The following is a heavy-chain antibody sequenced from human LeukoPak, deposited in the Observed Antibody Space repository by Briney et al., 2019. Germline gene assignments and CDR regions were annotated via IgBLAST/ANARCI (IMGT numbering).Heavy chain of an antibody. CDR1: GFTFSSYS. CDR3: ARDPTNYYDSSGSSF. V-gene: IGHV3-21*01. Sequence: PGGSLRLSCAASGFTFSSYSMNWVRQAPGKGLEWVSSISSSSSYIYYADSVKGRFTISRDNAKNSLYLQMNSLRAEDTAVYYCARDPTNYYDSSGSSFWGQGTLVAVSS. CDR2: ISSSSSYI. D-gene: IGHD3-22*01. J-gene: IGHJ4*02.